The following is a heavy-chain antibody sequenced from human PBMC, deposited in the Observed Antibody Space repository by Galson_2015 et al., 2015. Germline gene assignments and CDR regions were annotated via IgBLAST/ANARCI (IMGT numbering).Heavy chain of an antibody. J-gene: IGHJ3*02. V-gene: IGHV3-33*08. CDR2: IWYDGSNK. D-gene: IGHD5-12*01. CDR3: ARDNIVATVPMFAFDI. CDR1: GFTFSSYS. Sequence: SLRLSCAASGFTFSSYSMNWVRQAPGKGLEWVAVIWYDGSNKYYADSVKGRLAISRDNSKNTLYLQMNSLGAEDTAVYYCARDNIVATVPMFAFDIWGQGTMVTVSS.